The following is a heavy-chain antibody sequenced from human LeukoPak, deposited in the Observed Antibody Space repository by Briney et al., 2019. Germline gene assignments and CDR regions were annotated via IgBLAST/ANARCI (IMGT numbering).Heavy chain of an antibody. Sequence: SEILSLTCAVYGGSFSGYYWSWIRQPPGKGLEWIGEINHSGSTNYNPSLKSRVTISVDTSKNQFSLKLSSVTAADTAVYYCARAGSSSGEHFDYWGQGTLVTVSS. D-gene: IGHD6-6*01. J-gene: IGHJ4*02. CDR2: INHSGST. V-gene: IGHV4-34*01. CDR3: ARAGSSSGEHFDY. CDR1: GGSFSGYY.